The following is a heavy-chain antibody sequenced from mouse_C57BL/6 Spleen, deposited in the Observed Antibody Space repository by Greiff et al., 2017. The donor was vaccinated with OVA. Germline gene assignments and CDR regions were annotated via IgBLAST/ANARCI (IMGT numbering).Heavy chain of an antibody. J-gene: IGHJ4*01. Sequence: QVQLQQSGAELAKPGASVKLSCKASGYTFTSYWMHWVKQRPGQGLEWIGYINPSSGYTKYNQKFKDKATLTADKSSSTAYMQLSSLTYEDSAVYYCARGDITTVVAKNYYAMDYWGQGTSVTVSS. CDR1: GYTFTSYW. D-gene: IGHD1-1*01. CDR3: ARGDITTVVAKNYYAMDY. V-gene: IGHV1-7*01. CDR2: INPSSGYT.